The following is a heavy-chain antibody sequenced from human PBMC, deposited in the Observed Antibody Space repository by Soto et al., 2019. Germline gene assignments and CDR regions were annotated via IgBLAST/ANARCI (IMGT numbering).Heavy chain of an antibody. D-gene: IGHD2-8*01. CDR2: ISAYNGDT. Sequence: QAQLVQSGAEVKKPGASVKVSCRASGYTFSSYGYAWVRQAPGQGLEWMGWISAYNGDTNYAQKFQDRVTLTTDISTTTAYRELRNLGSDDTAVYYCARSGAYCTSITCRFGAFWGLGTLVTVSS. CDR1: GYTFSSYG. J-gene: IGHJ4*02. CDR3: ARSGAYCTSITCRFGAF. V-gene: IGHV1-18*01.